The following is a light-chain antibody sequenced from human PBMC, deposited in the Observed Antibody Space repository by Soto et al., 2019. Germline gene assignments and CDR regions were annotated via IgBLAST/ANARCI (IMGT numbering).Light chain of an antibody. CDR1: QSVSSTS. CDR3: QQYGNSPST. V-gene: IGKV3-20*01. CDR2: GAS. Sequence: EIVLTQSPGTLSLSPGERATLSCRASQSVSSTSLAWYQQKPGQAPRLLIYGASSRATGIPDRFSGSGSGTDVPLTISRLEPEDFAVYYWQQYGNSPSTFGPGTKVDLK. J-gene: IGKJ3*01.